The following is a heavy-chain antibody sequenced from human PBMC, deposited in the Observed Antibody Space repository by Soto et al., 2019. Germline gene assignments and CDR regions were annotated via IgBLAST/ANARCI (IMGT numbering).Heavy chain of an antibody. CDR2: IYYSGST. CDR1: GGSISSSSYY. Sequence: SETLSLTCTVSGGSISSSSYYWGWIRQPPGKGLEWIGSIYYSGSTYYNPSLKSRVTISVDTSKNQFSLKLSSVTAADPAVYYCARPLRQYYDSSGYYLNWFDPWGQGTLVTVSS. J-gene: IGHJ5*02. D-gene: IGHD3-22*01. CDR3: ARPLRQYYDSSGYYLNWFDP. V-gene: IGHV4-39*01.